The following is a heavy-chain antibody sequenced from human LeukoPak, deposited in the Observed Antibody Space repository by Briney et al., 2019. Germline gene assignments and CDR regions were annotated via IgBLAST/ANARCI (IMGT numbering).Heavy chain of an antibody. CDR2: IYYSGST. D-gene: IGHD3-10*01. J-gene: IGHJ1*01. Sequence: SETLSLTCTVSGGSISSYYWSWIRQPPGKGLEWIGYIYYSGSTNYNPSLKSRVTISVDTSKNQFSLKLSSVTAADTAVYYCARGGAYYQGKYFQHWGQGTLVTVSS. V-gene: IGHV4-59*12. CDR3: ARGGAYYQGKYFQH. CDR1: GGSISSYY.